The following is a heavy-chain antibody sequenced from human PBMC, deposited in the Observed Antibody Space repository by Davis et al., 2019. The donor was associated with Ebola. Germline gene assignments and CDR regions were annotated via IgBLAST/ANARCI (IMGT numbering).Heavy chain of an antibody. V-gene: IGHV5-51*01. Sequence: GESLKISCKGSGYSFTSYWIGWVRQMPGKGLEWMGIIYPGDSDTRYSPSFQGQVTISADKSISTAYLQWSSLKASDTAMYYCARQAGIAAAGMPAGIAFDPWGQGTLVTVSS. CDR1: GYSFTSYW. J-gene: IGHJ5*02. CDR3: ARQAGIAAAGMPAGIAFDP. D-gene: IGHD6-13*01. CDR2: IYPGDSDT.